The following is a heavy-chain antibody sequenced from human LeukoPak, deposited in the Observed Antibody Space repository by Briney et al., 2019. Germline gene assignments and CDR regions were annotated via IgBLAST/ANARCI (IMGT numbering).Heavy chain of an antibody. CDR1: GGSISSSSYY. Sequence: SEILSLTCTVSGGSISSSSYYWGWIRQPPGKGLEWIGSIYYSGSTYYNPSLKSRVTISVDTSKNQFSLKLSSVTAADTAVYYCARHRGVRYYYDSSGYLPYWGQGTLVTVSS. J-gene: IGHJ4*02. V-gene: IGHV4-39*01. CDR2: IYYSGST. CDR3: ARHRGVRYYYDSSGYLPY. D-gene: IGHD3-22*01.